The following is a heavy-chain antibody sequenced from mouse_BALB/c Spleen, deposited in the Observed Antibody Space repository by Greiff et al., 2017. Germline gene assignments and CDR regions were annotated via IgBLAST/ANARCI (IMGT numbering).Heavy chain of an antibody. CDR2: INPSTGYT. Sequence: QVQLKESGAELAKPGASVKMSCKASGYTFTSYWMHWVKQRPGQGLEWIGYINPSTGYTEYNQKFKDKATLTADKSSSTAYMQLSSLTSEDSAVYYCAREGYGFYAMDYWGQGTSVTVSS. CDR1: GYTFTSYW. D-gene: IGHD2-2*01. J-gene: IGHJ4*01. CDR3: AREGYGFYAMDY. V-gene: IGHV1-7*01.